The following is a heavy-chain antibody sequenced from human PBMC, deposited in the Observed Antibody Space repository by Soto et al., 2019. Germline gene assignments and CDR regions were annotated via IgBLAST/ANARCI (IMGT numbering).Heavy chain of an antibody. Sequence: QVQLVQSGAEVKKPGASVKVSCKASGYTFTSYGISWVRQAPGQGLEWMGWISAYNGNTNYAEKLQGRVTMTTDTSTSTSYMELRNLRSDGTAVYYWARSISVAGIPSSPEYLQHWGQGTLVTVSS. CDR2: ISAYNGNT. J-gene: IGHJ1*01. D-gene: IGHD6-19*01. CDR3: ARSISVAGIPSSPEYLQH. V-gene: IGHV1-18*01. CDR1: GYTFTSYG.